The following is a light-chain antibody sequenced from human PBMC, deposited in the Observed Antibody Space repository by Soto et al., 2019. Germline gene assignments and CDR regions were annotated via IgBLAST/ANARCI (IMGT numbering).Light chain of an antibody. CDR3: SSFTTSSTYV. CDR2: DVS. V-gene: IGLV2-18*02. J-gene: IGLJ1*01. CDR1: SSDVGSYNR. Sequence: QSALTQPPSVSGSPGQSVAISCSGTSSDVGSYNRVSWYQQPPGTAPKLMIYDVSNRPSGAPDRFSGSKSGNTASLTISGLQAEDEADYYCSSFTTSSTYVFGTGTKLTVL.